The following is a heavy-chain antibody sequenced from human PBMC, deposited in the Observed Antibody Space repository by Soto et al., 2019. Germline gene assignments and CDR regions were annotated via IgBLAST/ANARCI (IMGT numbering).Heavy chain of an antibody. CDR2: INAGNGNT. CDR1: GSTFTSYA. V-gene: IGHV1-3*01. D-gene: IGHD5-18*01. Sequence: ASVTVSCQASGSTFTSYAMHWVRQAPGQRLEWMGWINAGNGNTKYSQKFQGRVTITRDTSASTAYMELSSLRSEDTAVYYCARVYRGYSYGYDYWGQGTLVTVSS. J-gene: IGHJ4*02. CDR3: ARVYRGYSYGYDY.